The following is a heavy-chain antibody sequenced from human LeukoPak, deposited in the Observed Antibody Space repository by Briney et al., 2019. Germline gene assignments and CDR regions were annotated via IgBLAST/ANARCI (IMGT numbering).Heavy chain of an antibody. V-gene: IGHV3-30-3*01. Sequence: GGSLRLSCAASGFTFSSYAMHWVRQAPGKGLEWVAVISYDGSNKYYADSVKGRFTISRDNSKNTLYLQMNSLRAEDTAVYYCGRDLGGRSGYWGQGTLVTVSS. J-gene: IGHJ4*02. D-gene: IGHD1-26*01. CDR2: ISYDGSNK. CDR1: GFTFSSYA. CDR3: GRDLGGRSGY.